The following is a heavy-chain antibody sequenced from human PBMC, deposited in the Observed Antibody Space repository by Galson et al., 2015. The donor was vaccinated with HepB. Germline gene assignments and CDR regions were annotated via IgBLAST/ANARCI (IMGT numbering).Heavy chain of an antibody. J-gene: IGHJ6*02. CDR3: ARDSGSWYYYYGMDV. CDR2: IKQDGSEK. D-gene: IGHD6-13*01. CDR1: GFTFSSYW. Sequence: SLRLSCAASGFTFSSYWMSWVRQAPGKGLEWVANIKQDGSEKYYVDSVKGRFTISRDNAKNSLYLQMNSLRAEDTAVYYCARDSGSWYYYYGMDVWGQGTTVTVSS. V-gene: IGHV3-7*03.